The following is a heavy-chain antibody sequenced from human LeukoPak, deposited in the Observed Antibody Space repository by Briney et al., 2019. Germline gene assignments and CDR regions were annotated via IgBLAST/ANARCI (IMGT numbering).Heavy chain of an antibody. D-gene: IGHD2-15*01. CDR3: ASLSCSGGSCYSDYYYYMDV. Sequence: SETLTLTCTVSGGSISSYYWSWIRQPPGKGLEWIGYIYYSGSTNYNPSLKSRVTISVDTSKNQFSLKLSSVTAADTAVYYCASLSCSGGSCYSDYYYYMDVWGKGTTVTVSS. CDR2: IYYSGST. V-gene: IGHV4-59*01. J-gene: IGHJ6*03. CDR1: GGSISSYY.